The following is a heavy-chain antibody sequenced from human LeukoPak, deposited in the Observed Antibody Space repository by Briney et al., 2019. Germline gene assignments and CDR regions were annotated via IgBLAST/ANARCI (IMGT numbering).Heavy chain of an antibody. V-gene: IGHV4-30-2*01. D-gene: IGHD7-27*01. CDR2: IYHSGST. Sequence: SETLSLTCTVSGGSISSGGYYWSWIRQPPGKGLEWIGYIYHSGSTYYNPSLKSRVTISVDRSKNQFSLKLSSVTAADTAVYYCARGSTGDNFDYWGQGTLVTVSS. CDR3: ARGSTGDNFDY. CDR1: GGSISSGGYY. J-gene: IGHJ4*02.